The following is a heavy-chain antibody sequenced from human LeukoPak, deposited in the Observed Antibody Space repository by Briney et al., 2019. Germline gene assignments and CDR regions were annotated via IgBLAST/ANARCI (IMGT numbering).Heavy chain of an antibody. J-gene: IGHJ4*02. CDR1: GFTFSSYA. CDR3: AKQRGYNYESFDY. D-gene: IGHD5-18*01. Sequence: GGCLRLSYAASGFTFSSYAMSWVRQAPGKGLEWVSAISGSGGSTYYADSVKGRFTISRDNSKNTLYLQMSSLRAEDTAVYFCAKQRGYNYESFDYWGQGTLVTVSS. CDR2: ISGSGGST. V-gene: IGHV3-23*01.